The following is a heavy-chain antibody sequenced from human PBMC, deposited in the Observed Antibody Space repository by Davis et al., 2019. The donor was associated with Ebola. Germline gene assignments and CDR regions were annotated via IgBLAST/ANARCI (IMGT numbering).Heavy chain of an antibody. CDR2: INPNSGGT. V-gene: IGHV1-2*06. CDR3: ARGGPSSYPYYYYGMDV. J-gene: IGHJ6*04. D-gene: IGHD6-6*01. CDR1: GYTFTGYY. Sequence: SVPVSRLASGYTFTGYYMHWLRQAPGQGLEWMGRINPNSGGTNYAQKFQGRVTMTRDTSISTAYMELSRLRSDDTAVYYCARGGPSSYPYYYYGMDVWGKGTTVTVSS.